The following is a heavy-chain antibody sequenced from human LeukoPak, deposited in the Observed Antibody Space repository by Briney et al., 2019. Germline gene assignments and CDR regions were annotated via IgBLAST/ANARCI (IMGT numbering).Heavy chain of an antibody. Sequence: GGSLRLSCAASGFTVSDNNMIWVRQAPGKGLEWVSTLHRDGSVRYADSVNGRFTISSDDSKNTLSLQMSSLRDEDTAVYYCVRVHGGGYWGQGTLVTVSS. J-gene: IGHJ4*02. CDR3: VRVHGGGY. D-gene: IGHD3-16*01. CDR2: LHRDGSV. V-gene: IGHV3-53*01. CDR1: GFTVSDNN.